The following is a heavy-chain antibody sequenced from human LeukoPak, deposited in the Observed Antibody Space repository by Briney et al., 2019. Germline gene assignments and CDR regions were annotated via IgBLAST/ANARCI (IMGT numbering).Heavy chain of an antibody. D-gene: IGHD1-26*01. CDR3: TANIVGTSP. Sequence: GGSLRLSCTASGFTFTNAWMNWVRQAPGKGLEWVGRIKRQSNGGTTDYAAPVQGRFSISRDDSKNTLFLRMNRLKTEDTAVYYCTANIVGTSPWGQGTLVTVSS. CDR2: IKRQSNGGTT. V-gene: IGHV3-15*01. J-gene: IGHJ5*02. CDR1: GFTFTNAW.